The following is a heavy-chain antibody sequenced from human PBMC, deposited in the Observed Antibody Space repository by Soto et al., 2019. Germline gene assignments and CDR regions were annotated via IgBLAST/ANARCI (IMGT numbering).Heavy chain of an antibody. CDR1: GYTFTSYG. D-gene: IGHD3-10*01. V-gene: IGHV1-18*01. CDR2: ISAYNGNT. CDR3: VGGWFGEFGYYFDY. Sequence: QVQLVQSGAEVKKPGASVKVSCKASGYTFTSYGISWVRQAPGQGLEWMGWISAYNGNTNYAQKLQGRVTMTTNTATSTACMELRSLLSDDTAVYYCVGGWFGEFGYYFDYWGQGTLVTVSS. J-gene: IGHJ4*02.